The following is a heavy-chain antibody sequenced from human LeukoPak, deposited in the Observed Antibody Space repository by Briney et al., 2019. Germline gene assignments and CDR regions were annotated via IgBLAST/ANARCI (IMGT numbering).Heavy chain of an antibody. CDR2: LYYGENS. CDR1: GGSISIISSSTYY. V-gene: IGHV4-39*01. J-gene: IGHJ4*02. D-gene: IGHD6-25*01. CDR3: ARQLPTAAADTRGYFDY. Sequence: PSETLSLTCTVSGGSISIISSSTYYWGWIRQAPGKGLEWIGSLYYGENSHYNPSLKSRATLSVDTSNNQFSLKLTSVTAADAAVYFCARQLPTAAADTRGYFDYWGQGTAVTVSS.